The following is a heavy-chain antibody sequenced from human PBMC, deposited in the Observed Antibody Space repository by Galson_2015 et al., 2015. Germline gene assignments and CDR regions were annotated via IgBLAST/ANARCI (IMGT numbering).Heavy chain of an antibody. CDR1: DYSISSGAY. CDR3: ARGAGQWQFFYFDY. J-gene: IGHJ4*02. Sequence: TLSLTCAVSDYSISSGAYWGWIRQPPGKGLEWIGTIFHSGDTHYNPSLKGRVSMSVDTSKNQFSLNLSSVTAAETAVYYCARGAGQWQFFYFDYWGQGTLVTVSS. V-gene: IGHV4-38-2*01. D-gene: IGHD6-19*01. CDR2: IFHSGDT.